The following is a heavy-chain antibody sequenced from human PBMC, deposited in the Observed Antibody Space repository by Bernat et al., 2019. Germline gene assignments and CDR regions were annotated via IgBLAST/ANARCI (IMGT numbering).Heavy chain of an antibody. CDR1: GFTFSSYG. D-gene: IGHD4-23*01. Sequence: QVQLVESGGGVVQPGRSLRLSCAASGFTFSSYGMHWVRQAPGKGLEWVAVISYDGSNKYYADSVKGRFTISRDNSKNTLYLQMNSLRAEDTAVYYCARPREVTPRYYGMDVWGQGTTVTVSS. CDR2: ISYDGSNK. V-gene: IGHV3-30*19. CDR3: ARPREVTPRYYGMDV. J-gene: IGHJ6*02.